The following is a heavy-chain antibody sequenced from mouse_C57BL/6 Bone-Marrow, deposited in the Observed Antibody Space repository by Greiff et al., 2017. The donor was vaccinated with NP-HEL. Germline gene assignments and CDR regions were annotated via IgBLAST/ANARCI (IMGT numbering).Heavy chain of an antibody. D-gene: IGHD1-1*01. CDR2: IDPSDSYT. J-gene: IGHJ4*01. V-gene: IGHV1-50*01. Sequence: QVQLQQPGAELVKPGASVKLSCKASGYTFTSYWMQWVKQRPGQGLEWIGEIDPSDSYTNYNQKFKGKATLTVDTSSSTAYMQRSSLTSEDSAVYYCAREDYYGSSSYYYAMDYWGQGTAVTVSS. CDR1: GYTFTSYW. CDR3: AREDYYGSSSYYYAMDY.